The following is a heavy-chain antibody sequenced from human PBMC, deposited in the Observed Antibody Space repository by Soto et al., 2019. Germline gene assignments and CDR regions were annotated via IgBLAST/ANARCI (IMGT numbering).Heavy chain of an antibody. J-gene: IGHJ6*03. D-gene: IGHD3-3*01. CDR3: ARGWYYVYPSYSLDV. Sequence: EVQLVESGGGLVQPGGSLRLSCAASGFTVSSNYMSWVRQAPGKGLEWVSVIYSGGSTSYADSVKGRFTISRHNSKNMLYLQMNSLSADDTAVDYCARGWYYVYPSYSLDVWGKGTAVTVS. V-gene: IGHV3-53*04. CDR1: GFTVSSNY. CDR2: IYSGGST.